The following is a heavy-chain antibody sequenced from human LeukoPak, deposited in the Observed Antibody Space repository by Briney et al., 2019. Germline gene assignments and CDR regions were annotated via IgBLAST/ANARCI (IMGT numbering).Heavy chain of an antibody. CDR2: ISSSSYI. CDR1: GFTFSSYS. V-gene: IGHV3-21*01. CDR3: ARVQGYSSSSGHDAFDI. Sequence: GGSLRLSCAASGFTFSSYSMNWVRQAPGKGLEWVSSISSSSYIYYADSVKGRFTISRDNAKNSLYLQMNSLRAEDTAVYYCARVQGYSSSSGHDAFDIWGQGTMVTVSS. D-gene: IGHD6-6*01. J-gene: IGHJ3*02.